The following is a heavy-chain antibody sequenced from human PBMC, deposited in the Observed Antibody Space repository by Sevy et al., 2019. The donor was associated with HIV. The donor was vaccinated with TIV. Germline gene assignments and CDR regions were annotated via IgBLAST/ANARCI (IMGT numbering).Heavy chain of an antibody. D-gene: IGHD2-15*01. CDR2: ISGSGGNT. CDR1: GFTFSSYA. CDR3: ARDLVVAAFDAFDI. V-gene: IGHV3-23*01. J-gene: IGHJ3*02. Sequence: GGSLRLSCAASGFTFSSYAMSWVRQAPGKGLEWVSAISGSGGNTYYADSVKGRFTISRDNSRNTLYLQMNSLRAEDTAVYCCARDLVVAAFDAFDIWGQGTMVTVSS.